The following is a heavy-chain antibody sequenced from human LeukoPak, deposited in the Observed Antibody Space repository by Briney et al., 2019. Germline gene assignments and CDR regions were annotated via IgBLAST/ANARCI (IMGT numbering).Heavy chain of an antibody. CDR1: GGSFSTYY. CDR2: INPSGST. D-gene: IGHD6-13*01. CDR3: ARGVSRYSNN. Sequence: PSETLSLTCAVYGGSFSTYYWTWIRQPPGKGLEWIGEINPSGSTNYNPSLKSRVTISVDTSKNQFSLKLSSVTAADTAVYYCARGVSRYSNNWGQGTLVTVSS. V-gene: IGHV4-34*01. J-gene: IGHJ4*02.